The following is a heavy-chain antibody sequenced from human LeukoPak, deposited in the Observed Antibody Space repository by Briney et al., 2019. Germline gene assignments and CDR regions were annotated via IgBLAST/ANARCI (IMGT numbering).Heavy chain of an antibody. CDR1: GFTFSSYA. CDR3: AKARTARQRVTTIRDAFDI. D-gene: IGHD4-11*01. CDR2: ISGSGGST. V-gene: IGHV3-23*01. J-gene: IGHJ3*02. Sequence: GGSLRFFCAASGFTFSSYAMSWVRQAPGKGLEWVSAISGSGGSTYYADSVKGRFTISRDNSKNTLYLQMNSLRAEDTAVYYCAKARTARQRVTTIRDAFDIWGQGTMVTVSS.